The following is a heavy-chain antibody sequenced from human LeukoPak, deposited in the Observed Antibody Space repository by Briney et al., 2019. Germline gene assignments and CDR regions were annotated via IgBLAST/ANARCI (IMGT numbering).Heavy chain of an antibody. CDR1: GGSISSRSYY. D-gene: IGHD2-15*01. CDR3: ARGSSGSHPFDY. V-gene: IGHV4-39*07. CDR2: IYHSGST. Sequence: SETLSLTCTVSGGSISSRSYYWGWVRQPPGKGLEWIGTIYHSGSTYYNPSLKSRVTISVDTSKNQFSLKLSFVTAADTAVYYCARGSSGSHPFDYWGQGTLVTVSS. J-gene: IGHJ4*02.